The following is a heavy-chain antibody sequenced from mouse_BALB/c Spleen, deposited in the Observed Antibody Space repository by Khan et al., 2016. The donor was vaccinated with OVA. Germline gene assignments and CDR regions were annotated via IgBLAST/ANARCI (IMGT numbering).Heavy chain of an antibody. Sequence: QVQLKQSGPELKKPGETVQISCKASGFTFTNYGMNWVKQAPGKGLKWMGWINTYTGEPTFADDFKGRFAFSLKTSASTAYLQINSLKNEDTATYFCARVGYNGTMDCWGQGTSVTVSS. CDR1: GFTFTNYG. D-gene: IGHD2-14*01. CDR2: INTYTGEP. J-gene: IGHJ4*01. V-gene: IGHV9-3-1*01. CDR3: ARVGYNGTMDC.